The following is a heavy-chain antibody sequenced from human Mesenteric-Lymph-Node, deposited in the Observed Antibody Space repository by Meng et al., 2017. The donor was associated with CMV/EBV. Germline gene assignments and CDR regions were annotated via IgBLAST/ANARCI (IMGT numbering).Heavy chain of an antibody. Sequence: ITWMRQAPRQGLEWMGWISAHNGNTNYAQHLQGRLTMTTDTSTSTAYMELRILRSDDTAVYSCAKDRGRATYNSGSGGYYIWYFDLRGRGTLVTVSS. J-gene: IGHJ2*01. V-gene: IGHV1-18*01. CDR3: AKDRGRATYNSGSGGYYIWYFDL. D-gene: IGHD3-10*01. CDR2: ISAHNGNT.